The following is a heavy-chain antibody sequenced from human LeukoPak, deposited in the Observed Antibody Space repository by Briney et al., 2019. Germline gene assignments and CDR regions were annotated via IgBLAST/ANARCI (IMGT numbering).Heavy chain of an antibody. Sequence: ASVKVSCKASGYTFTGYYMHWVRQAPGQGLEWMGWINPNSGGTNYAQKFQGRVTMTRDTSISTAYMELSRLRSDDTAVYYCARLKVGATGGTDVWGKGTTVTVSS. CDR2: INPNSGGT. J-gene: IGHJ6*04. CDR1: GYTFTGYY. CDR3: ARLKVGATGGTDV. D-gene: IGHD1-26*01. V-gene: IGHV1-2*02.